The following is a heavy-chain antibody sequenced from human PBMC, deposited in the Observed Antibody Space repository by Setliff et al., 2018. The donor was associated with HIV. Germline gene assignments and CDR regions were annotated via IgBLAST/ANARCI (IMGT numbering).Heavy chain of an antibody. V-gene: IGHV3-30*02. D-gene: IGHD6-19*01. CDR2: IRNDGSNE. CDR3: AKTSGWTTIDY. J-gene: IGHJ4*02. CDR1: GFTFSSYG. Sequence: PGGSLRLSCAASGFTFSSYGMHWVRQVPGKGLEWVAFIRNDGSNEYYIDSVKGRFTISRDDSKDTVYLQMNSLTAEDTAMYYCAKTSGWTTIDYWGQGALVTVSS.